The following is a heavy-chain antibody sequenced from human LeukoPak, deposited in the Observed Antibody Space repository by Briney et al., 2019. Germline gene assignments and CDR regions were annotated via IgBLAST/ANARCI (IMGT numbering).Heavy chain of an antibody. D-gene: IGHD3-10*01. J-gene: IGHJ3*02. CDR1: GFIVSSNY. CDR2: IYSGGST. V-gene: IGHV3-66*01. Sequence: GGSLRLSCAASGFIVSSNYMSWVRQAPGKGLEWVSVIYSGGSTYYADSVKGRFTISRDNSKNTLYLQMNSLRAEDTAVYYCAGYYYGSGSQNRGAFDIWGQGTMVTVSS. CDR3: AGYYYGSGSQNRGAFDI.